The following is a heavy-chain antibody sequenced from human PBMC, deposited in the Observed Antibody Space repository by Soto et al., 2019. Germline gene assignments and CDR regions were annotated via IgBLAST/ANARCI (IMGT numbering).Heavy chain of an antibody. CDR3: VRSIRDHLLI. D-gene: IGHD1-20*01. J-gene: IGHJ4*02. CDR2: ISSSIPTI. CDR1: GFSVSSFS. V-gene: IGHV3-48*02. Sequence: GGSLRLSCAASGFSVSSFSMNWVRQPPGKGPEWVSYISSSIPTIYYADSVKGRFTISRDNAKNSLYLQMNSLRDEDTAVYYCVRSIRDHLLIWGQGTLVTVSS.